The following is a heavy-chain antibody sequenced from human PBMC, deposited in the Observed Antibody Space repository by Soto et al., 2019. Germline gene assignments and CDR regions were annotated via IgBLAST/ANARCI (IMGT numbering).Heavy chain of an antibody. D-gene: IGHD1-26*01. CDR2: ISGSGRTI. V-gene: IGHV3-23*01. J-gene: IGHJ6*02. CDR3: AKVGPSYYYGMDV. CDR1: GVDFSSEV. Sequence: GESLKISCAASGVDFSSEVMCWVRQAPGKGLEWVSSISGSGRTIYHADSTRGRFAISRDNSKDSLYLQLNDLRVDDTAVYYCAKVGPSYYYGMDVWGQGTTVTVSS.